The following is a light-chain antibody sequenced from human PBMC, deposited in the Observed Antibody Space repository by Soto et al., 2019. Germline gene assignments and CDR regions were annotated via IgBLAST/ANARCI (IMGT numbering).Light chain of an antibody. CDR2: DAS. CDR3: QQDSSYPYT. CDR1: QSISGW. Sequence: DIQMTQSPSTLSASVGDTVSITCRASQSISGWMAWYQQKPGKVPKLLIFDASSLESGVPSRFSGSGSGTILTITSSGLQPGDVATYYCQQDSSYPYTFGQGTKLEIK. J-gene: IGKJ2*01. V-gene: IGKV1-5*01.